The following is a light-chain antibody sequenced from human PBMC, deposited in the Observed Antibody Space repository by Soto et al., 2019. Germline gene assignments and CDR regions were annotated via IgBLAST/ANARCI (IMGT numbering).Light chain of an antibody. CDR2: AAS. V-gene: IGKV1-39*01. Sequence: DIQMTQSPSSLSASVGDRVTITCRASQSISRDLNWYMQRPGKAPQLLIFAASALHSGVPSRFSASGSGTDFTLTISRLQSEDFATYYCHQGYSTPQTFGQGTKVDIK. J-gene: IGKJ1*01. CDR3: HQGYSTPQT. CDR1: QSISRD.